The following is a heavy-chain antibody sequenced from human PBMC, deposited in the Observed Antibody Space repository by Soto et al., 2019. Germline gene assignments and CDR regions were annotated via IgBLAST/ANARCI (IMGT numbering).Heavy chain of an antibody. Sequence: SGPTLVNPTQTLTLTCTVSGFSLSGTGMRVTWIRQPPGKALEWLARIDWEDTKLYSSPLKTRLTISRDTSKNQVVLTMTSMDPADTGTYYCARAFYGMDVWGQGTTVTVSS. CDR1: GFSLSGTGMR. CDR2: IDWEDTK. J-gene: IGHJ6*02. V-gene: IGHV2-70*04. CDR3: ARAFYGMDV.